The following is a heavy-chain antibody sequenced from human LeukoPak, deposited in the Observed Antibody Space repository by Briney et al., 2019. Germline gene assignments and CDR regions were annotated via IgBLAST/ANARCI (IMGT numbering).Heavy chain of an antibody. Sequence: ALRLSCAASGFTFSTYAMSWVRPAPGKGLEWVSGINWNSGSKHYADSVKGRFTISRDNAKNSLYLQMNSLRAEDTALYYCAKDFSSGYYYFDYWGQGTLVTVSS. J-gene: IGHJ4*02. V-gene: IGHV3-9*01. CDR3: AKDFSSGYYYFDY. CDR1: GFTFSTYA. D-gene: IGHD3-22*01. CDR2: INWNSGSK.